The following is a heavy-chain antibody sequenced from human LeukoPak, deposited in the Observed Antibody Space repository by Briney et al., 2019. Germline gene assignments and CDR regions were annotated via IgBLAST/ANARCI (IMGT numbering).Heavy chain of an antibody. D-gene: IGHD6-6*01. J-gene: IGHJ5*02. V-gene: IGHV4-39*07. Sequence: SETLSLTCTVSGGSISSSSYFWGWIRQPPGKGLEWIGSILYSGSTYYSPSLKSRVTISVDTSKNQFSLKLSSVTAADTAVYYCASHHYSSSSLWFDPWGQGTLVTVSS. CDR2: ILYSGST. CDR3: ASHHYSSSSLWFDP. CDR1: GGSISSSSYF.